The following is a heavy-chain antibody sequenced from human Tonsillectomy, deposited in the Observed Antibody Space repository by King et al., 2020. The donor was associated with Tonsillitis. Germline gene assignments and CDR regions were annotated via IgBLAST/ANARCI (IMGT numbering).Heavy chain of an antibody. D-gene: IGHD6-6*01. CDR1: GFTFSSYW. V-gene: IGHV3-7*01. CDR3: AREGRGYSSSSSFDY. Sequence: VQLVESGGGLVQPGGSLRLSCAASGFTFSSYWMSWGRQAPGKGLGLGANINQDGSEKYYVDSVKGRFTISRDNAKNSLYLQMNSLRAHDTAVYYCAREGRGYSSSSSFDYWGQGSLVTVSS. J-gene: IGHJ4*02. CDR2: INQDGSEK.